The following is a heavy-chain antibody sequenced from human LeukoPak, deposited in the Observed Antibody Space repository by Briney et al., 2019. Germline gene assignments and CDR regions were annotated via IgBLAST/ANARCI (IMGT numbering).Heavy chain of an antibody. V-gene: IGHV1-2*02. CDR2: INPNSGGT. CDR3: ARDPGSEWELLDY. D-gene: IGHD1-26*01. J-gene: IGHJ4*02. Sequence: ASVKVSCKASGYTFTGYYMHWVRQAPGQGLEWMGWINPNSGGTNYAQKFQGRVTMTRDTSISTAYMELSRLRSDDTAVYYYARDPGSEWELLDYWGQGTLVTVSS. CDR1: GYTFTGYY.